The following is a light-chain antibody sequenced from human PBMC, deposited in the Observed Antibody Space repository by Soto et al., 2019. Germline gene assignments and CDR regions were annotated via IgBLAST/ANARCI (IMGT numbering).Light chain of an antibody. V-gene: IGKV1-5*03. CDR3: QQYITYPT. J-gene: IGKJ1*01. Sequence: DIQMTQSPSTLSASVGDRVTITCRASQSISTWLAWYQQEPGKAPKLLIHKASSLQSGVSSRFSGRGSGTEFTLTISGLQPDDFATYYCQQYITYPTFGQGTKVDIK. CDR1: QSISTW. CDR2: KAS.